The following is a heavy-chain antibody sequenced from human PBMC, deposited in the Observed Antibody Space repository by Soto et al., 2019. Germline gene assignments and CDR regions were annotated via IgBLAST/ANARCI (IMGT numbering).Heavy chain of an antibody. CDR3: ARDDLRRNEALDI. Sequence: EVQLVESGGDFVQPGGSLRLSCEASGFTFSAFWMHWVRHVPGEGLMWISRTNKDGASSEYADSVKGRFSVSRDNAKNTMFLHMTALRAEDTAVYYCARDDLRRNEALDIWGQGTVVTVSS. J-gene: IGHJ3*02. CDR1: GFTFSAFW. V-gene: IGHV3-74*01. CDR2: TNKDGASS. D-gene: IGHD2-21*01.